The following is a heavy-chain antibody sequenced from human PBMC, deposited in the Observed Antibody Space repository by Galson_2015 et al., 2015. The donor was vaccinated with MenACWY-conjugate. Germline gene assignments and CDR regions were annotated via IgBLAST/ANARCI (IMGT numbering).Heavy chain of an antibody. CDR3: ARQVEMATIGVDAFDI. CDR1: GGTFSSYA. J-gene: IGHJ3*02. CDR2: IIPIFGTA. V-gene: IGHV1-69*13. D-gene: IGHD5-24*01. Sequence: SVKVSCKASGGTFSSYAISWVRQAPGQGLEWMGGIIPIFGTANYAQKFQGRVTITADESTSTAYMELSSLRSEDTAVYYCARQVEMATIGVDAFDIWGQGTMVTVSS.